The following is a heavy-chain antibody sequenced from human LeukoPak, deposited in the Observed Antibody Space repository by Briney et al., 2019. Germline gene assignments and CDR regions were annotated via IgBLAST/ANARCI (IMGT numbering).Heavy chain of an antibody. V-gene: IGHV4-39*07. Sequence: SETLSLTCTVSGGSVSSGSSYWSWIRQPPGKGLEWIGEINHSGSTNYNPSLKSRVTISVDTSKNQFSLKLSSVTAADTAVYYCARGYSWFNKFDYWSQGTLVTVSS. CDR3: ARGYSWFNKFDY. CDR2: INHSGST. CDR1: GGSVSSGSSY. D-gene: IGHD1-1*01. J-gene: IGHJ4*02.